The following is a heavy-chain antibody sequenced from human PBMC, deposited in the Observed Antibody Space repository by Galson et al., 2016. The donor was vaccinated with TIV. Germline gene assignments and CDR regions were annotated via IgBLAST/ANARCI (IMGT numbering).Heavy chain of an antibody. CDR1: GYTFNYYA. J-gene: IGHJ3*02. V-gene: IGHV1-3*01. CDR3: ARDRPIDGLAPDAPDI. D-gene: IGHD3/OR15-3a*01. Sequence: SVKVSCKASGYTFNYYAIHWVRQAPGQRLEWMGWINAGNGNTKYSQTFQGRVTITTDTSATTAYMELTSLRSEDTAVYYCARDRPIDGLAPDAPDIWGQGTMVTVSS. CDR2: INAGNGNT.